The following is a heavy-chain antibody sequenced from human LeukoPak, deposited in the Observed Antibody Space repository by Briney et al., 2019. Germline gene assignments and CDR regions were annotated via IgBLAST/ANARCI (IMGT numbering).Heavy chain of an antibody. V-gene: IGHV1-69*05. J-gene: IGHJ5*02. D-gene: IGHD2-8*01. Sequence: SVKVSCKASGGTFSSYAISWVRQAPGQGLEWMGGIIPIFGTANYAQKFQGRVTITTDESTSTAYMELSSLRSEDTAVHYCARSGGTNAPFDPWGQGTLVTVSS. CDR3: ARSGGTNAPFDP. CDR2: IIPIFGTA. CDR1: GGTFSSYA.